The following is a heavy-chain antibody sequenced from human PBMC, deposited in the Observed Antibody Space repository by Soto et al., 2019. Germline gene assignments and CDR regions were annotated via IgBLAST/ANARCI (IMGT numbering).Heavy chain of an antibody. CDR2: IVHDGSEQ. CDR1: GFSFSAHG. V-gene: IGHV3-33*01. Sequence: GGPLRLSCKAPGFSFSAHGMHWVRLAPGKGLEWLAVIVHDGSEQGHADSVEDRFTISRDNDRSILFLHMNNLRAEDTARYYCVRDEHFVDNGFDLWGQGTLVTVPS. CDR3: VRDEHFVDNGFDL. J-gene: IGHJ5*02.